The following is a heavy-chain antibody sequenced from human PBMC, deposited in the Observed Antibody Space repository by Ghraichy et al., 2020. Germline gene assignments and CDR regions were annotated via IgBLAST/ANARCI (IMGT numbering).Heavy chain of an antibody. D-gene: IGHD5-12*01. J-gene: IGHJ4*02. Sequence: SETLPLTCAVYGGSFSGYYWNWVRQPPGKGLEWIGEINHSGSTNYNPSLKSRVTISIDTSKNQFSLKLSSVTAADTAVYYCVRNRRHSGYENWGQGTLVTVSS. CDR1: GGSFSGYY. CDR2: INHSGST. CDR3: VRNRRHSGYEN. V-gene: IGHV4-34*01.